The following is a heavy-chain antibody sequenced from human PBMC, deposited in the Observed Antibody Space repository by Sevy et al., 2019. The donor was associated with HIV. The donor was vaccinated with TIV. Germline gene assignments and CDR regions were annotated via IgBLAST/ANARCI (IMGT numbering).Heavy chain of an antibody. J-gene: IGHJ4*02. D-gene: IGHD3-22*01. CDR1: GFTFNNAW. CDR2: IKSKIDGETT. CDR3: ATAPGYYDSAPFDY. V-gene: IGHV3-15*01. Sequence: GGSLRLSCAVSGFTFNNAWMNWVRQAPGTGLQWVGLIKSKIDGETTDYTAPVKGRFTISSDDSINTLFLQMNSLKIEDTAVYYCATAPGYYDSAPFDYWGPGTLVTVSS.